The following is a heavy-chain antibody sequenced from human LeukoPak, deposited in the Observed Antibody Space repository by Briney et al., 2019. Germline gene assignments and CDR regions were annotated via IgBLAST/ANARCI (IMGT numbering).Heavy chain of an antibody. J-gene: IGHJ3*02. V-gene: IGHV4-61*01. D-gene: IGHD2-8*01. Sequence: SETLSLTCTVSGGSVSGGTYYWSWIRQPPGKGLEWIGYIYYSGSTNYNPSLKSRVTVSVDTSKNQCSLKLSSVTTADTAVYYCTRSTNLEAFDIWGQGTMVTVSS. CDR1: GGSVSGGTYY. CDR3: TRSTNLEAFDI. CDR2: IYYSGST.